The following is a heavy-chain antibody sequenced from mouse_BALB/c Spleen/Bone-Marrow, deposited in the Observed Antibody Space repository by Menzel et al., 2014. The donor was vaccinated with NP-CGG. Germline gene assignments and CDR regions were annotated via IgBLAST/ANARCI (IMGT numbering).Heavy chain of an antibody. Sequence: VQLQQSGPELVKPGASVKVSCKASGYAFTNYNMNWVKQSHGKSLEWIGYIDPYSGSTNYNQKFRGKATLTVDKSSSTAYMHLNSLTSEDSAVYYCSRGVLAYFDYWGQGTTLTVSS. CDR1: GYAFTNYN. J-gene: IGHJ2*01. CDR2: IDPYSGST. CDR3: SRGVLAYFDY. V-gene: IGHV1S135*01. D-gene: IGHD2-14*01.